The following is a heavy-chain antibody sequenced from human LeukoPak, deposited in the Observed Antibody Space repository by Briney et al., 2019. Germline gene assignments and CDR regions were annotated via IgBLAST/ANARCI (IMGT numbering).Heavy chain of an antibody. CDR3: ARELFGSYGQLLSFDR. CDR1: GYSFSNHW. V-gene: IGHV5-51*01. CDR2: IYPGDSDT. D-gene: IGHD3-16*01. J-gene: IGHJ4*02. Sequence: GESLKISCKGSGYSFSNHWIGWVRQMPGKGLEWMGVIYPGDSDTRYSPSFQGQVTMSVDKSIDTAFLQWSSLKASYSAIYYCARELFGSYGQLLSFDRWGPGTQVTVSS.